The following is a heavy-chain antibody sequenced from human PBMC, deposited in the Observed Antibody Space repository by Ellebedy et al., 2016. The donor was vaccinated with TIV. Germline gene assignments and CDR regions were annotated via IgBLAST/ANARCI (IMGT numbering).Heavy chain of an antibody. CDR3: AREPALTVTTLTGADY. J-gene: IGHJ4*02. CDR1: GGSISSSSYY. V-gene: IGHV4-39*01. CDR2: IYYSGST. Sequence: MPSETLSLTCTVSGGSISSSSYYWGWIRQPPGKGLEWIGSIYYSGSTYYNPSLKSRVTISVDTSKNQFSLKLSSVTAADTAVNYCAREPALTVTTLTGADYWGQGTLVTVSS. D-gene: IGHD4-17*01.